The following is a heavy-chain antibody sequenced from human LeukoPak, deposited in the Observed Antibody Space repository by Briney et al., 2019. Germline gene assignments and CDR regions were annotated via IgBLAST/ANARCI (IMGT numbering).Heavy chain of an antibody. V-gene: IGHV3-11*06. CDR2: ISGSSAYT. J-gene: IGHJ1*01. D-gene: IGHD6-19*01. Sequence: GGSLRLSCAASGFTFSDYSMSWVRQAPGKGPEWLSYISGSSAYTNYADSVKGRFTISRDSVKNSLFLQVNSRRGEDTAVYYCSTTVLGGSGWHGYFSHWGQGTLVTVSS. CDR3: STTVLGGSGWHGYFSH. CDR1: GFTFSDYS.